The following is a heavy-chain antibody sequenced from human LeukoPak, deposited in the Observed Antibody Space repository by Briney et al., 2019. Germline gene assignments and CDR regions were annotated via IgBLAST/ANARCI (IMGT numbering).Heavy chain of an antibody. CDR2: ISAHNGNT. V-gene: IGHV1-18*01. CDR1: GYTFIRYG. Sequence: ASVTVSFMASGYTFIRYGISWVRQAPGQGLEWMGWISAHNGNTNYAQKFQGRVAMTTDTSTSTAYRELRSLRADDTAVYYCARQSMTGNERGDDAFDIWGQGTMVTVSS. D-gene: IGHD3-9*01. CDR3: ARQSMTGNERGDDAFDI. J-gene: IGHJ3*02.